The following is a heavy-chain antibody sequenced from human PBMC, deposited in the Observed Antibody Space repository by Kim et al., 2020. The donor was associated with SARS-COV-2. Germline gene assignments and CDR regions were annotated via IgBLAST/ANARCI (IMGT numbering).Heavy chain of an antibody. V-gene: IGHV3-11*04. Sequence: DTGTGRLTISRDNAKNYLYLQMNSLGAEDTAVYYCARDFAAGRAYYYYMDVWGKGTTVTVSS. CDR3: ARDFAAGRAYYYYMDV. J-gene: IGHJ6*03. D-gene: IGHD6-19*01.